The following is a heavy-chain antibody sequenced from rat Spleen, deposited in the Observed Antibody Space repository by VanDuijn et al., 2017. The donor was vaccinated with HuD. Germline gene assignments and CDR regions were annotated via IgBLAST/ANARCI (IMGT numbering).Heavy chain of an antibody. D-gene: IGHD1-11*01. J-gene: IGHJ3*01. Sequence: EVQLVESGGGLVQPGRSLKLSCAASGFTFSNYGMAWVRQAPGKGLEWVSSITNTGGITYYPDSVKGRFTISRDNAKSTLYLQMNSLKSEDTATYYCATGSSFAYWGQGTLVTVST. CDR3: ATGSSFAY. CDR2: ITNTGGIT. CDR1: GFTFSNYG. V-gene: IGHV5S13*01.